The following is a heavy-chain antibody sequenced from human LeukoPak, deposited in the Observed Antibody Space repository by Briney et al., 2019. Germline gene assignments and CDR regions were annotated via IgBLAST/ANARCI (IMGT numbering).Heavy chain of an antibody. D-gene: IGHD1-14*01. V-gene: IGHV3-9*03. CDR2: ISWNSGSI. J-gene: IGHJ5*02. CDR3: AKDAGQGWFDP. Sequence: GGSLRLSCAASGFTFDAYAMHWVRQAPGKGLEWVSGISWNSGSIGYADSVKARFTISRDNAKNSLYLQMNSLRAEDMALYYCAKDAGQGWFDPWGQGTLVTVSS. CDR1: GFTFDAYA.